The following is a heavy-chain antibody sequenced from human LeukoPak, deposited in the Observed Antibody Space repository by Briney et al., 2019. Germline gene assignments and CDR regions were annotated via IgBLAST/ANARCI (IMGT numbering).Heavy chain of an antibody. CDR1: GGTFSSYA. J-gene: IGHJ5*02. CDR3: ARERIVAAAGTGWFDP. CDR2: IIPILGIA. Sequence: GASVKVSCKASGGTFSSYAISWVRQAPGQGLEWMGRIIPILGIANYAQKFQGRVTITADKSTSTAYMELSSLRSEDTAVYYCARERIVAAAGTGWFDPWGQGTLVTVSS. V-gene: IGHV1-69*04. D-gene: IGHD6-13*01.